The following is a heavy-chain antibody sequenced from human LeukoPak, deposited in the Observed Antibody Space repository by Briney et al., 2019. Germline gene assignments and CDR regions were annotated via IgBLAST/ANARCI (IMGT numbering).Heavy chain of an antibody. J-gene: IGHJ4*01. CDR1: GFPFSHYS. CDR3: ARDHDYGGY. Sequence: QPGGSLRLSCSASGFPFSHYSMSWVRQAPGKGLEWVANIKQDESEKYYVDCVKGRFTISRDNAKNSLYAQMNRLRAEDTAVYYCARDHDYGGYLGQGTLGTGSS. CDR2: IKQDESEK. V-gene: IGHV3-7*01.